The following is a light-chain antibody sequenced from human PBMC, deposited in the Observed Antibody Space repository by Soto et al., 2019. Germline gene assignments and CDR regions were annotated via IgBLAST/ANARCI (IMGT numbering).Light chain of an antibody. CDR3: QQSYSSPPT. CDR1: QSISNH. J-gene: IGKJ1*01. V-gene: IGKV1-39*01. Sequence: QSPSSLSASVEDRVIITCRASQSISNHLNWYQQKPGKAPKLLIFAASSLQSGVPSRFSGSRSGPDFTLTISSLQPEDFATYYCQQSYSSPPTFGQGTKVDIK. CDR2: AAS.